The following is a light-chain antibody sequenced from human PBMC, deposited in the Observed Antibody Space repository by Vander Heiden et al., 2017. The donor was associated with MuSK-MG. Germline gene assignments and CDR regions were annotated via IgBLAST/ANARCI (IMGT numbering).Light chain of an antibody. CDR1: QSISTY. Sequence: DIQMTQSPSSLSASVGDRVTITCRASQSISTYLNWYQQKPGKAPKLLIYGASNLQTGVPSRFSGSGSGTDFTLTISRLQPEDFATYYCQQSDSTPCTFGQGTKLEIK. V-gene: IGKV1-39*01. CDR2: GAS. CDR3: QQSDSTPCT. J-gene: IGKJ2*01.